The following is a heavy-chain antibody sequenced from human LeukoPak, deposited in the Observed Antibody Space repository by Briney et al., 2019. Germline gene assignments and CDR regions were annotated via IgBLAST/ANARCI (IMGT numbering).Heavy chain of an antibody. D-gene: IGHD3-3*01. CDR2: ISAYNGNT. Sequence: ASVKVSCKASGYTFTSYGISWVRQAPGQGLEWMGWISAYNGNTDYAQKLQGRVTMTTDTSTSTAYMELRSLRSDDTAVYYCARDIAEKDEYYDFWSGYYRSYYYYMDVWGKGTTVTVSS. J-gene: IGHJ6*03. V-gene: IGHV1-18*01. CDR1: GYTFTSYG. CDR3: ARDIAEKDEYYDFWSGYYRSYYYYMDV.